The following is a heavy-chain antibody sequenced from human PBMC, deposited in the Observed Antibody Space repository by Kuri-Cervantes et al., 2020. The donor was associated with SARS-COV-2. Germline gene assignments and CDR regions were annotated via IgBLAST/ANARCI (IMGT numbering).Heavy chain of an antibody. V-gene: IGHV3-48*01. Sequence: GESLKISCAASGFTFSAYSMNWVRQAPGEGLEWVSYISSGSSTIYYADSVKGRFTISRDNARNSLHLQMNSLRAEDTAVYYCARDVDPYYDYWSGSAGYWGQGTLVTVSS. CDR3: ARDVDPYYDYWSGSAGY. D-gene: IGHD3-3*01. CDR1: GFTFSAYS. CDR2: ISSGSSTI. J-gene: IGHJ4*02.